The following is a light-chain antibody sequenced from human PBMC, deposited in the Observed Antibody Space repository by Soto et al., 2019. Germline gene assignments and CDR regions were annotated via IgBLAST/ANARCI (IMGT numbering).Light chain of an antibody. V-gene: IGKV3-11*01. CDR2: DIS. CDR1: QSVTGNY. CDR3: QHRSNWPPEVT. Sequence: EVVLTQSPGTLSLSPGERATLSCGASQSVTGNYLAWYQQKPGQAPRLIIYDISDRATGIPARFSGSGSGTDFTLTISSLEPEDFAIYYCQHRSNWPPEVTFGQGTDWRL. J-gene: IGKJ5*01.